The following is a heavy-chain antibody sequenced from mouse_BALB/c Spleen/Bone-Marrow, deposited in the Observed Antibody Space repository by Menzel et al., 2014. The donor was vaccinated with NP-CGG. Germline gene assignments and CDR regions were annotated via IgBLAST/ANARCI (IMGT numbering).Heavy chain of an antibody. CDR3: ARYYGSTYGYYFDY. Sequence: EVQLQQSGPSLVKPSQTLSLPCSVTGDSIXSGYWNWIRKFPGNKLEYMGYISYSGSTYYNPSLKSRISITRDTSKNXYYLQLNSVTTEDTATYYCARYYGSTYGYYFDYWGQGTTLTVSS. CDR1: GDSIXSGY. D-gene: IGHD1-1*01. J-gene: IGHJ2*01. V-gene: IGHV3-8*02. CDR2: ISYSGST.